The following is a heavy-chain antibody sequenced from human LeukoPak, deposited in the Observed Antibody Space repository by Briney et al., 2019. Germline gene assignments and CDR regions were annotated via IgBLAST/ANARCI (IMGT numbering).Heavy chain of an antibody. V-gene: IGHV3-21*01. J-gene: IGHJ4*02. CDR1: GFTFSSCG. CDR3: ATETIGRHYDY. D-gene: IGHD1-14*01. CDR2: IGPTGTDR. Sequence: GGSLSLSGAASGFTFSSCGFNWVRQAPGKGLEWVSSIGPTGTDRYYADSVRGRFTISRDNAKNSMYLQMDSLRDEDTAVYYCATETIGRHYDYWGQGTLLTVSS.